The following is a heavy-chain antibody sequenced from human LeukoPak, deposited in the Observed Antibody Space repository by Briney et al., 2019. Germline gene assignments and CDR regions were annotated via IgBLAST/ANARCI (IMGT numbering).Heavy chain of an antibody. V-gene: IGHV4-59*01. D-gene: IGHD6-6*01. CDR3: ARGGAARLHFQN. CDR2: IYHSGST. Sequence: SETLSLTCTVSGGSISTYYWNWLRQPPGKGLEWIGYIYHSGSTNYNPSLQSRVTISVDTSKNQFSLNLNSVTAADTAVYYCARGGAARLHFQNWGQGTLVTVSS. CDR1: GGSISTYY. J-gene: IGHJ1*01.